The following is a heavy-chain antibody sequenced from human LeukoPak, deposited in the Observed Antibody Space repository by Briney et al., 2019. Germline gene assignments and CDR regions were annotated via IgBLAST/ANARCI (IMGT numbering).Heavy chain of an antibody. CDR2: IIPIFGTA. V-gene: IGHV1-69*05. D-gene: IGHD6-19*01. CDR3: ARARRAVAGLSYFDY. J-gene: IGHJ4*02. CDR1: GGTFSSYA. Sequence: GSSVKVSCKASGGTFSSYAISWVRQAPGQGLEWMGGIIPIFGTANYAQKFQGRVTITTDESTSTAYMELCSLRSEDTAVYYCARARRAVAGLSYFDYWGQGTLVTVSS.